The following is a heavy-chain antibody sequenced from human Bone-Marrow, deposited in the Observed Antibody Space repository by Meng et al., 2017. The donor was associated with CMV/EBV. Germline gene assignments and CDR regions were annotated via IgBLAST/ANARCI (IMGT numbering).Heavy chain of an antibody. CDR2: IIPIFGTA. V-gene: IGHV1-69*01. CDR1: GTFSSYA. Sequence: GTFSSYAISWVRQAPGQGLEWMGGIIPIFGTANYAQKFQGRVTITADESTSTAYMELSSLRSEDTAVYYCARVVDYDFWSGYTWFDPWGQGTLVTVSS. J-gene: IGHJ5*02. D-gene: IGHD3-3*01. CDR3: ARVVDYDFWSGYTWFDP.